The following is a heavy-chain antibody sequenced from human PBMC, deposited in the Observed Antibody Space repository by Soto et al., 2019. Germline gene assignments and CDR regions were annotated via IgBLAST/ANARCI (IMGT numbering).Heavy chain of an antibody. Sequence: RSGGSLRLSCAASGFTVSSNYMSWGRQAPGKGLEWVSVIYSGGSTYYADSVKGRFTISRDNSKNTLYLQMNSLRAEDTAVYYCARDRIFTRSGYYYYYGMDVWGQGTTVTVSS. D-gene: IGHD3-3*01. V-gene: IGHV3-53*01. CDR2: IYSGGST. CDR1: GFTVSSNY. J-gene: IGHJ6*02. CDR3: ARDRIFTRSGYYYYYGMDV.